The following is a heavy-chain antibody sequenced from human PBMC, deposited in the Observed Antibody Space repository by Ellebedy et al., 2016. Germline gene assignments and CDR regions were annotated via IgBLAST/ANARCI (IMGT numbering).Heavy chain of an antibody. CDR3: ARHPTRITMIVVVTRIDY. V-gene: IGHV4-39*01. CDR1: GGSISSSSYY. Sequence: SETLSLXCTVSGGSISSSSYYWGWIRQPPGKGLEWIGSIYYSGSTYYNPSLKSRVTISVDTSKNQFSLKLSSVTAADTAVYYCARHPTRITMIVVVTRIDYWGQGTLVTVSS. J-gene: IGHJ4*02. D-gene: IGHD3-22*01. CDR2: IYYSGST.